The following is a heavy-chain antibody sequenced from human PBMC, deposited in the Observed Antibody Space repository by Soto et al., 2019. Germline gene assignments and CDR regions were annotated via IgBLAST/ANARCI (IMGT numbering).Heavy chain of an antibody. CDR1: GFNFNSYT. V-gene: IGHV3-21*01. J-gene: IGHJ6*02. CDR2: ISSSGYI. D-gene: IGHD6-19*01. CDR3: ARGQQWPLFRPNYYYGMDV. Sequence: GGSLRLSCAASGFNFNSYTINWVRQAPGKRLEWLSSISSSGYIFSTDSVRGRFTISRDNSKNTLYLQMNSLRAEDTAVYYCARGQQWPLFRPNYYYGMDVWGQGTTVTVSS.